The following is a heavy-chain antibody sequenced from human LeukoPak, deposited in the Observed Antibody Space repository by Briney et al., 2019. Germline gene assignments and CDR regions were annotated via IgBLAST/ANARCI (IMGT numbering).Heavy chain of an antibody. CDR2: ISSSSSYI. Sequence: GSLRLSCAASAFTLSSYSMNWVRQAPGKGLEWVSSISSSSSYIYYADSVKGRFTISRDNDKNSLYLQVNSLRAEDTAVYYCARYYGYVWGSYRRDPYYFDYWGQGTLVTVSS. V-gene: IGHV3-21*01. CDR3: ARYYGYVWGSYRRDPYYFDY. J-gene: IGHJ4*02. D-gene: IGHD3-16*02. CDR1: AFTLSSYS.